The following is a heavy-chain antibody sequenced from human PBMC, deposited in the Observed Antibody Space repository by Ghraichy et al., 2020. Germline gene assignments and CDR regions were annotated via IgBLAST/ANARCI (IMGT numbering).Heavy chain of an antibody. CDR3: ARETRGYSYGHPANWFDP. CDR1: GYTFTSYG. V-gene: IGHV1-18*01. J-gene: IGHJ5*02. CDR2: ISAYNGNT. Sequence: ASVKVSCKASGYTFTSYGISWVRQAPGQGLEWMGWISAYNGNTNYAQKLQGRVTMTTDTSTSTAYMELRSLRSDDTAVYYCARETRGYSYGHPANWFDPWGQGTLVTVSS. D-gene: IGHD5-18*01.